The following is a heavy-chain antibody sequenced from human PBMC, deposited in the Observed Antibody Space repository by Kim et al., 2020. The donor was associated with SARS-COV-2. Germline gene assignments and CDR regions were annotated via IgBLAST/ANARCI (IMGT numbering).Heavy chain of an antibody. V-gene: IGHV3-23*01. D-gene: IGHD3-16*01. CDR2: ITTSGGSA. J-gene: IGHJ4*02. CDR1: GFTFSTYA. CDR3: AKPGEAYDRFDC. Sequence: GGSLRLSCAASGFTFSTYAMSWVRQAPGKGLEWVSSITTSGGSAYYADSVRGRFTISRDNSKSTLYLQMNSLRAEDTAVYYCAKPGEAYDRFDCWGQGALVTVSS.